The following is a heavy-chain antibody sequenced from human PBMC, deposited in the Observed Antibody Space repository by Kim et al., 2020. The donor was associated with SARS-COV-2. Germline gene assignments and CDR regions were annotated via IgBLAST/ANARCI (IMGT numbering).Heavy chain of an antibody. D-gene: IGHD2-2*01. V-gene: IGHV3-30*18. CDR3: AKGPTRSLRVGYCSSTSFYAGPSPLGEGMDV. CDR1: GFTFSSYG. Sequence: GGSLRLSCAASGFTFSSYGMHWVRQAPGKGLEWVAVISYDGSNKYYADSVKGRFTISRDNSKNTLYLQMNSLRAEDTAVYYCAKGPTRSLRVGYCSSTSFYAGPSPLGEGMDVWGQGTTVTVSS. CDR2: ISYDGSNK. J-gene: IGHJ6*02.